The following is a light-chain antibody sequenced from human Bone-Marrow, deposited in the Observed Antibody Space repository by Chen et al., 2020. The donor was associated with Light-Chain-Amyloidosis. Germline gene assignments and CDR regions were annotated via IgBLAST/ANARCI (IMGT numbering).Light chain of an antibody. CDR1: RSISNC. CDR2: DAS. V-gene: IGKV1-12*01. CDR3: QQAYSFPLS. J-gene: IGKJ4*01. Sequence: DIQLRQSPASVSPSVGDRVTITCRASRSISNCLAWYQQQPGKAPKLLISDASHLQSGFPSTFSGSGSGTEFTLTITYLQPEDSVTYYCQQAYSFPLSFGGGTKVEIK.